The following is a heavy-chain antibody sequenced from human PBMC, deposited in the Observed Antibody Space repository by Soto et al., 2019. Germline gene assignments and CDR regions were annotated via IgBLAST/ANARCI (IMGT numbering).Heavy chain of an antibody. J-gene: IGHJ5*01. Sequence: SETLSLTCTVSGGSISSYYWSWIRQPPGKGLEWIGYIYYSGSTNYNPSLKSRVTISVDTSKNQFSLKLSSVTAADTAVYYCAKTVRRNWFASWGQGSLVTVSS. CDR1: GGSISSYY. D-gene: IGHD3-10*01. CDR2: IYYSGST. V-gene: IGHV4-59*08. CDR3: AKTVRRNWFAS.